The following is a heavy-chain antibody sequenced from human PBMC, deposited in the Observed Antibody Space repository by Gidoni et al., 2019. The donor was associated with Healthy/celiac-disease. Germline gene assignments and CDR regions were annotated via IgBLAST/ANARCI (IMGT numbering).Heavy chain of an antibody. CDR3: AREVDTAMVGLEYYYGMDV. J-gene: IGHJ6*02. D-gene: IGHD5-18*01. V-gene: IGHV1-2*02. Sequence: QVQLVQSGAEVTKPGASVKVSCKASGYTFTGYYMPWVRQAPGQGLEWMGWINPNSGGTNYAQKFQGRVTMTRDTSISTAYMELSRLRSDDTAVYYCAREVDTAMVGLEYYYGMDVWGQGTTVTVSS. CDR2: INPNSGGT. CDR1: GYTFTGYY.